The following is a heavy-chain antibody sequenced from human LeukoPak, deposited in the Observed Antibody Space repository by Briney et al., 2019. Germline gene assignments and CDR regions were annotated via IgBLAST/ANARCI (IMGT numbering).Heavy chain of an antibody. CDR3: ARGPYYYMDV. CDR2: INHSGST. J-gene: IGHJ6*03. CDR1: GGSFSGYY. Sequence: SETLSLTCAVYGGSFSGYYWSWIRQPPGKGLEWIGEINHSGSTNYNPSLKSRVTISVDTSKNQFSLKLSSVTAADTAVYYCARGPYYYMDVWGKGTTVTASS. V-gene: IGHV4-34*01.